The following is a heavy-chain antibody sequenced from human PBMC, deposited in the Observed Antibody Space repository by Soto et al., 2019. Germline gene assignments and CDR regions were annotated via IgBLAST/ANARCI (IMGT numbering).Heavy chain of an antibody. Sequence: GGSLRLSCAASGFTFSSYAMSWVRQAPGKGLKWVSAISGSGGSTYYADSVKGRFTISRDNSKNTLYLQMNSLRAEDTAVYYCASDLAGYSTKWRAFDIWGQGTMVTVSS. D-gene: IGHD6-13*01. J-gene: IGHJ3*02. CDR2: ISGSGGST. CDR1: GFTFSSYA. CDR3: ASDLAGYSTKWRAFDI. V-gene: IGHV3-23*01.